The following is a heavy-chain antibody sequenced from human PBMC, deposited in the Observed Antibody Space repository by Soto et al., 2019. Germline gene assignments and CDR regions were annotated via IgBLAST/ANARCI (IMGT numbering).Heavy chain of an antibody. CDR2: INPSSGGT. CDR1: GYTFTDYY. D-gene: IGHD6-13*01. Sequence: QVQLVQSGAEVRKPGASVKVSCKASGYTFTDYYIQWVRQAPGQGLEWMGWINPSSGGTKYTQKFQGRVAMTRDTSISTAYMQLSRLRSDDTAVYFCARRSYSSKWYFDYWAQGTLVTDSS. CDR3: ARRSYSSKWYFDY. V-gene: IGHV1-2*02. J-gene: IGHJ4*02.